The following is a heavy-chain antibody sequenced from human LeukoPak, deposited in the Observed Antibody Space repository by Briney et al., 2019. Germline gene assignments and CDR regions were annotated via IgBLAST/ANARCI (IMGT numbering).Heavy chain of an antibody. V-gene: IGHV3-13*01. J-gene: IGHJ4*02. D-gene: IGHD2/OR15-2a*01. CDR1: AFTFSNYD. CDR2: IGSGGDT. Sequence: GGSLRLSCETSAFTFSNYDMHWVRQRAGKGLEWVSFIGSGGDTYYSGPVMGRFTISRENAKKSLYLQMSSLRAEDTAVYYCATGNCNTNNCYQALDNWGQGTLVTVSS. CDR3: ATGNCNTNNCYQALDN.